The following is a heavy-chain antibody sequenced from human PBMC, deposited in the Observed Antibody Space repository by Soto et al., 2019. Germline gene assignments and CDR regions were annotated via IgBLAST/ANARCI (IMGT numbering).Heavy chain of an antibody. D-gene: IGHD3-10*01. V-gene: IGHV1-46*01. Sequence: ASVQVSCKSSGYTLTSYYVHWVRQAPRQVLEWMGIINPSGGSASYAQKFQGRVTMTRDTSTSTVYMELSSLRSEDTAVYYCARDKQVAPITWTYYGLDVWGQGTTVTVSS. J-gene: IGHJ6*02. CDR2: INPSGGSA. CDR1: GYTLTSYY. CDR3: ARDKQVAPITWTYYGLDV.